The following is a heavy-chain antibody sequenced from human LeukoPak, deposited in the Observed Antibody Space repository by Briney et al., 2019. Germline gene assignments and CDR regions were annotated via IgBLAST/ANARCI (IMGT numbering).Heavy chain of an antibody. CDR3: AKDIGGNYYYGSGSYSSFDH. D-gene: IGHD3-10*01. V-gene: IGHV3-9*01. Sequence: GGSLRLSCAASGFTFDDYAMHWVRQAPGKGLEWVSGIGWNSGSIGYADSVKGRFTISRDDAKNSLYLQMNSLRAEDTALYYCAKDIGGNYYYGSGSYSSFDHWGQGTLVTVSS. CDR2: IGWNSGSI. J-gene: IGHJ4*02. CDR1: GFTFDDYA.